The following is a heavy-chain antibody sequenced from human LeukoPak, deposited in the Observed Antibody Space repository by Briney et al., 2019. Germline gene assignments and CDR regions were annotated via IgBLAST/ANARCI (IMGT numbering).Heavy chain of an antibody. D-gene: IGHD6-13*01. CDR3: ARDLSSSWYPFNYYYYGMDV. CDR2: IKQDGSEK. J-gene: IGHJ6*02. V-gene: IGHV3-7*01. Sequence: GGSLRLSCAASGFTFSSYWMSWVRQAPGKGLEWVANIKQDGSEKYYVDSVKGRFTISRDNAKNSLCLQMNSLRAEDTAVYYCARDLSSSWYPFNYYYYGMDVWGQGTTVTVSS. CDR1: GFTFSSYW.